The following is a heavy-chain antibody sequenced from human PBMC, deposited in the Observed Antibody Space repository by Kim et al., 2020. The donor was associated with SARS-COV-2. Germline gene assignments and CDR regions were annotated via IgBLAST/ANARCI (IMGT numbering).Heavy chain of an antibody. CDR2: K. J-gene: IGHJ4*02. CDR3: VHRPVSSPFDY. V-gene: IGHV2-5*01. Sequence: KHYSPSLKSRLTITKDTSKNQVVLTMTNMDPVDTATYYCVHRPVSSPFDYWGQGTLVTVSS. D-gene: IGHD6-6*01.